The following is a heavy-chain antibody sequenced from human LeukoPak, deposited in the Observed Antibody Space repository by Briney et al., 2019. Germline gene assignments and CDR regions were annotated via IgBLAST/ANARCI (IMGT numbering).Heavy chain of an antibody. V-gene: IGHV4-34*01. J-gene: IGHJ4*02. CDR1: GGSFSGYY. CDR2: INHSGST. CDR3: ARREGSSWDY. Sequence: PSETLSLTCAVYGGSFSGYYWSWIRQPPGKGLEWIGEINHSGSTNYNPSLKSRVTISVDTSKNQFSLKLSSVTAADTAVYYCARREGSSWDYWGQGTLVTVSS. D-gene: IGHD6-13*01.